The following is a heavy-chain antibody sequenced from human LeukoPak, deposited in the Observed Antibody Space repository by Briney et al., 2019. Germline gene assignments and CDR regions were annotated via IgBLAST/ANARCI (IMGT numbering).Heavy chain of an antibody. J-gene: IGHJ6*03. D-gene: IGHD6-19*01. CDR3: ARGGKWLVAGGWYYYMDV. V-gene: IGHV1-18*01. CDR2: ISAYNGNT. Sequence: GASVKVSCKASGYTFTSYGISWVRQAPGQGLEWMGWISAYNGNTNYAQKLQGRVTMTTDTSTSTAYMELRSLRSDDTAVYYCARGGKWLVAGGWYYYMDVWGKGTTVTVSS. CDR1: GYTFTSYG.